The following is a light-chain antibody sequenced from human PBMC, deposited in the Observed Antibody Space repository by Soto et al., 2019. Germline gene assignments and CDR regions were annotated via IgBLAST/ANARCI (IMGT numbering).Light chain of an antibody. Sequence: DIQMTQSPSSLSASVGDRVTITCRASQDISTSLAWYQQKPGKVPKVLIYAASILQSGVPARFSGSGSGTDFTLTISSLQPEDGATYYCQKYNSAPLTFGGGTKVEI. J-gene: IGKJ4*01. CDR1: QDISTS. CDR2: AAS. CDR3: QKYNSAPLT. V-gene: IGKV1-27*01.